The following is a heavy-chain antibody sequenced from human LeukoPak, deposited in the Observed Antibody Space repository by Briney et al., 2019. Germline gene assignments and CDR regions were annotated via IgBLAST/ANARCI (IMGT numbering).Heavy chain of an antibody. CDR1: GFTFSTYN. CDR2: ISSSSSYI. J-gene: IGHJ5*02. D-gene: IGHD3-10*01. Sequence: GGSLRLSCAASGFTFSTYNMNWVRQAPGKGLEWVSSISSSSSYIYYADSVKGRFTISRDNAKNSLYLQMNSLRAEDTAVYYCASGFTGYYGSGSWGQGTLVTVSS. CDR3: ASGFTGYYGSGS. V-gene: IGHV3-21*01.